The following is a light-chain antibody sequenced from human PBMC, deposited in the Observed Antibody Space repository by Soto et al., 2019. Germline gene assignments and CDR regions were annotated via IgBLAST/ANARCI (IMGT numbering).Light chain of an antibody. Sequence: QSALPQPPSVSGSPGQSVTISCTGTSTDFVSYNRVSWYQQPPGTAPKLIIYEASNRPSGVPDRFSGSKSGNTASLTISGLQAADEADYYCSLYTSENTYVFGTG. CDR3: SLYTSENTYV. J-gene: IGLJ1*01. CDR2: EAS. V-gene: IGLV2-18*01. CDR1: STDFVSYNR.